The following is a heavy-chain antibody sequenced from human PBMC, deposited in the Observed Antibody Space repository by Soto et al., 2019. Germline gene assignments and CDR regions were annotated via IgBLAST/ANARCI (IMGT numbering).Heavy chain of an antibody. J-gene: IGHJ3*02. V-gene: IGHV1-18*01. Sequence: ASVKVSCKASGYTFTSYGISWVRQAPGQGLEWMGGISAYNGNTNYAQKLQGRVTITTDASTSTAYMELSSLRSEDTAVYYCARGNYIESQNDAFDIWGQGTMVTVSS. D-gene: IGHD1-7*01. CDR2: ISAYNGNT. CDR3: ARGNYIESQNDAFDI. CDR1: GYTFTSYG.